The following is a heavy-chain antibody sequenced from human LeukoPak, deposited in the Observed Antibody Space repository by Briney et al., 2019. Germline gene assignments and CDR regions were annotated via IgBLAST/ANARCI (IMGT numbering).Heavy chain of an antibody. CDR1: GGTFSSYA. D-gene: IGHD6-19*01. V-gene: IGHV1-69*04. J-gene: IGHJ3*02. CDR3: ARDLGGWHPPI. CDR2: IIPILGIA. Sequence: SVKVSCKASGGTFSSYAISWVRQAPGQGLEWMGRIIPILGIANYAQKFQGRVTITADKSTSTAHMELSSLRSEDTAVYYCARDLGGWHPPIWGQGTMVTVSS.